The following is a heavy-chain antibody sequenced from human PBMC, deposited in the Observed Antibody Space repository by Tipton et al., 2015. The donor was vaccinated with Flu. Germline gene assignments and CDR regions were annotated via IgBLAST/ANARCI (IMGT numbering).Heavy chain of an antibody. CDR1: GYSISSGYY. Sequence: TLSLTCTVSGYSISSGYYWGWIRQPPGKGLEWIGRIYPSGSTYYNPSLKSRVTISVDTSKNQFSLKLSSVTAADTAVYYCARLQTRWAFDIWGQGTMVTVSS. D-gene: IGHD5-24*01. J-gene: IGHJ3*02. CDR3: ARLQTRWAFDI. V-gene: IGHV4-38-2*02. CDR2: IYPSGST.